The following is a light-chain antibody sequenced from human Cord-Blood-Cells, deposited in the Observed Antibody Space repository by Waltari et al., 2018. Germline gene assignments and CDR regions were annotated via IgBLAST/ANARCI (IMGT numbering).Light chain of an antibody. J-gene: IGLJ3*02. Sequence: QSALTQPASVSGSPGQSITISCTGTSSDVGGYNYVSWYQQHPGKAPKLLIYDVRKRPSGVSTRFSGSKSGNTASLTISGLQAEDEADYYCSSYTSSSTWVFGGGTKLTVL. CDR3: SSYTSSSTWV. V-gene: IGLV2-14*01. CDR2: DVR. CDR1: SSDVGGYNY.